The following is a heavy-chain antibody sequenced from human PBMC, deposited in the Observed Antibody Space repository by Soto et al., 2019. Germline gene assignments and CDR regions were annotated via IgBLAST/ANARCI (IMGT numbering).Heavy chain of an antibody. CDR2: IYYSGTT. CDR1: GYSISSSNW. CDR3: ARREIQGPIDY. J-gene: IGHJ4*02. V-gene: IGHV4-28*01. Sequence: SETLSLTCAVSGYSISSSNWWGWIRQPPGKGLEWIGYIYYSGTTYYNPSLKSRVTMSVGTSKDQFSLKLTSVTAVDTAVYYCARREIQGPIDYWGQGTLVTVSS. D-gene: IGHD1-26*01.